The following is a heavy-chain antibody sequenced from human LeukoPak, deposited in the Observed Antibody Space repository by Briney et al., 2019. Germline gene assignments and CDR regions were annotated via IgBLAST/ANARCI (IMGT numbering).Heavy chain of an antibody. V-gene: IGHV4-59*01. J-gene: IGHJ4*02. CDR3: AATRAYYDILTGYYTDYFDY. CDR1: GGSISSYY. Sequence: SETLSLTCTVSGGSISSYYWSWIRQPPGEGLEWVGFIYYSGSTNCNTYLKSRVTISVDTSKNQFSLKLSSVTAADTALYYCAATRAYYDILTGYYTDYFDYWGQGTLVTVSS. CDR2: IYYSGST. D-gene: IGHD3-9*01.